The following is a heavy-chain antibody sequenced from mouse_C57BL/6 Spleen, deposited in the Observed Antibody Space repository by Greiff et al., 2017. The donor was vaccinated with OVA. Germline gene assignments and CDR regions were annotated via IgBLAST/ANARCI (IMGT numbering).Heavy chain of an antibody. D-gene: IGHD2-1*01. J-gene: IGHJ2*01. Sequence: EVQLQQSGPVLVKPGASVKMSCKASGYTFTDYYMNLVKQSHGKSLEWIGVINPYNGGTSYNQKFKGKATLTVDKSSSTAYMELNSLTSEDSAVYYCARYGNYPDYWGQGTTLTVSS. CDR1: GYTFTDYY. V-gene: IGHV1-19*01. CDR2: INPYNGGT. CDR3: ARYGNYPDY.